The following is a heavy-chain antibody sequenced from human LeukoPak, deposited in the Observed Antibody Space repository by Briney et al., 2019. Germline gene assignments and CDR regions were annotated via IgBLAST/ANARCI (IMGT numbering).Heavy chain of an antibody. D-gene: IGHD3-22*01. CDR2: INHSGST. Sequence: PSETLSLTCAVYGGSFSGYYWSWVRPPPGKGLEWIGEINHSGSTNYNPSLKSRVTMSVDTSKNQFSLKLSSVTAADTAVYYCAGAYDSSGFDYWGRGTLVTVSS. CDR3: AGAYDSSGFDY. V-gene: IGHV4-34*01. J-gene: IGHJ4*02. CDR1: GGSFSGYY.